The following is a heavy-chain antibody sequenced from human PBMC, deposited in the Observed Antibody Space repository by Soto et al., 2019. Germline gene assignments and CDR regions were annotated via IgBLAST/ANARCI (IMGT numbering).Heavy chain of an antibody. J-gene: IGHJ4*02. V-gene: IGHV4-30-2*06. D-gene: IGHD3-9*01. CDR1: VGSINSAGHS. CDR3: ARASYYDWCFEL. Sequence: PSETLSLTCTFSVGSINSAGHSCGWFRQSPGKGLEWIGYSYRSGSSYYNPSLQSRVTISVDRSKAQFYLTLTSVTAADTAVYFCARASYYDWCFELWGLGTPVSVSS. CDR2: SYRSGSS.